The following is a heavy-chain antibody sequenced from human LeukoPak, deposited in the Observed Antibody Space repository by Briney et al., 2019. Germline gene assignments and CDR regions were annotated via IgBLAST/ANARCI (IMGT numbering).Heavy chain of an antibody. CDR3: ARDLAYGFDY. D-gene: IGHD3-10*01. Sequence: GGSLRLSCAASGFTFSSYTMNWVRQAPGKGLEWVSYIGYSVSTTYYADSVKGRFTISRDNAKNSLYLQMNSLRDEDTAVYYCARDLAYGFDYWGQGTLVTVSS. V-gene: IGHV3-48*02. CDR2: IGYSVSTT. J-gene: IGHJ4*02. CDR1: GFTFSSYT.